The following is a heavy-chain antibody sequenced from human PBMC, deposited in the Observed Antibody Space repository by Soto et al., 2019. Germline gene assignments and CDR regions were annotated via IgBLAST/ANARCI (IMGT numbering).Heavy chain of an antibody. CDR3: ARGGSRWYEWYDP. V-gene: IGHV4-34*01. D-gene: IGHD6-13*01. J-gene: IGHJ5*02. CDR1: GGSFSGYY. CDR2: INHSGST. Sequence: PSETLSLTSAVYGGSFSGYYWSWIRQPPGKGLEWIGEINHSGSTNYNPSLKSRVTISVDTSKNHSSLKLSSVTAADTAVYYCARGGSRWYEWYDPWGQGTLVTVSS.